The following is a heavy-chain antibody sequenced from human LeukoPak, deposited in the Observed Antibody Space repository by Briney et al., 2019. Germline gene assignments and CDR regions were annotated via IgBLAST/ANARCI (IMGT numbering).Heavy chain of an antibody. CDR3: AREIPDDYCFDY. Sequence: GGSLRLSCAASGFTVSNYYMSWVRQAPGKGLEWVSVIHSGGTTNYADSVKGRFTISRDSSKNTLYLQMNSLRAEDTAVYYCAREIPDDYCFDYWGQGTLVTVSS. V-gene: IGHV3-53*01. D-gene: IGHD1-14*01. J-gene: IGHJ4*02. CDR2: IHSGGTT. CDR1: GFTVSNYY.